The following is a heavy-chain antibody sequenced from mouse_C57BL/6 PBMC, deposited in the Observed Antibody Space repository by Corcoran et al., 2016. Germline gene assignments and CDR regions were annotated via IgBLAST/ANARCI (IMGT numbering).Heavy chain of an antibody. CDR2: INPNNGGT. Sequence: EVQLQQSGPELVKPGASVKISCKASGYTFTDYYMNWVKQSHGKSLEWIGDINPNNGGTSYNQKFKGKATLTVDKSSSTAYMELRSLTSEDSAVYYCARKDYGSRYPWYFDVWGTGTTVTVSS. CDR1: GYTFTDYY. D-gene: IGHD1-1*01. J-gene: IGHJ1*03. V-gene: IGHV1-26*01. CDR3: ARKDYGSRYPWYFDV.